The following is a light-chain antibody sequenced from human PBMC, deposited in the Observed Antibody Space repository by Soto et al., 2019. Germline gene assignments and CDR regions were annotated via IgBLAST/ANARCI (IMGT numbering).Light chain of an antibody. J-gene: IGKJ5*01. CDR3: QQRSNWPPSIT. CDR2: DAS. Sequence: DIVLTQSPGTLSLSPGERPTLSCRASQSVSSYLAWYQQKPGQAPRLLIYDASNRATGIPARFSGSGSGTDFTLTISSLEPQDFAVYYCQQRSNWPPSITFGQGTRLEIK. CDR1: QSVSSY. V-gene: IGKV3-11*01.